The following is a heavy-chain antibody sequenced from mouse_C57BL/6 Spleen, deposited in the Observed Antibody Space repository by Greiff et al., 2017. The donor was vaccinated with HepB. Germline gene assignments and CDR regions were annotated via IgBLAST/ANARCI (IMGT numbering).Heavy chain of an antibody. D-gene: IGHD1-1*01. CDR1: GYTFTNYW. J-gene: IGHJ4*01. Sequence: QVQLQQSGAELVRPGTSVKMSCKASGYTFTNYWIGWAKQRPGHGLEWIGDIYPGGGYTNYNEKFKGKATLTADKSSSTAYMQFSSLTSEDSAIYYCARGTVVADYYAMDYWGQGTSVTVSS. CDR2: IYPGGGYT. CDR3: ARGTVVADYYAMDY. V-gene: IGHV1-63*01.